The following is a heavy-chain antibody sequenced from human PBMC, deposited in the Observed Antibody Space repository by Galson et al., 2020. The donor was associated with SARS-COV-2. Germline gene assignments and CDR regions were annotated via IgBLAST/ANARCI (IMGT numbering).Heavy chain of an antibody. CDR1: GFSFSSYS. Sequence: LSLTCAASGFSFSSYSMNWVRQAPGKGLEWVSYISSSSSTIYYADSVKGRFTISRDNVKNSLHLQMNSLRDEDTAVYFCARDGGRYFDCWGQGTLVTVSS. J-gene: IGHJ4*02. D-gene: IGHD1-20*01. CDR2: ISSSSSTI. V-gene: IGHV3-48*02. CDR3: ARDGGRYFDC.